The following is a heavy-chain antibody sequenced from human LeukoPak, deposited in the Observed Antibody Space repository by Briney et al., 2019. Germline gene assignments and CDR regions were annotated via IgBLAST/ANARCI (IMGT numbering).Heavy chain of an antibody. J-gene: IGHJ4*02. Sequence: GGSLRLSCTVSGFTVSSNSMSWVRQAPGKGLEWVSFIYSDNTHYSDSVKGRFTISRDNSKNTVFLHINSLRPEDTAVYYCAKDLTPYYFYGSGTFNYWGQGTLVTVSS. D-gene: IGHD3-10*01. CDR3: AKDLTPYYFYGSGTFNY. V-gene: IGHV3-66*03. CDR1: GFTVSSNS. CDR2: IYSDNT.